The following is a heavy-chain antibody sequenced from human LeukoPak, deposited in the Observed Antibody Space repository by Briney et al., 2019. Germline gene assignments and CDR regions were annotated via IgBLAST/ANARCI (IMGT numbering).Heavy chain of an antibody. Sequence: KPSETLSLTCAVYGGSFSGYYWSWIRQPPGKGLEWIGEINHSGSTNYNPSLKSRVTMSVDTSKNLFSLKLSSVTAADTAVYYCARSEYSYGANWFDPWGQGTLVTVSS. J-gene: IGHJ5*02. CDR3: ARSEYSYGANWFDP. D-gene: IGHD5-18*01. V-gene: IGHV4-34*01. CDR2: INHSGST. CDR1: GGSFSGYY.